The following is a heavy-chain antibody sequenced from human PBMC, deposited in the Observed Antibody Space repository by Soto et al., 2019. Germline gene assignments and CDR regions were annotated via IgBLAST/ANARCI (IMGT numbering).Heavy chain of an antibody. CDR1: GFTFSGYW. J-gene: IGHJ4*02. V-gene: IGHV3-74*01. CDR3: ARGGAYNGGWFS. Sequence: EVQLVESGGGLVQPGGSLRLSCAASGFTFSGYWMHWVRQSPGKGLVWVSRLNSDGSITSYADSVKGRFTISRDNAKNTLYLHMNSLRAEVTAVYFCARGGAYNGGWFSWGPGTLVTVSS. CDR2: LNSDGSIT. D-gene: IGHD6-19*01.